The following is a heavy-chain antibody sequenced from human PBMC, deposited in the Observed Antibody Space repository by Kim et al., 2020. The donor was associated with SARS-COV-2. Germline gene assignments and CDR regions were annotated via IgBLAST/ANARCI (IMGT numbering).Heavy chain of an antibody. D-gene: IGHD5-18*01. CDR1: GGSLSSYY. CDR2: MYYSGST. Sequence: SETLSLTCTVSGGSLSSYYWSWIRQPPGKGLEWIGYMYYSGSTNYNPSLKSRVTISVDTSKNQFSLKLRSVTAADTAVYFCARLRYTYGRYYFDYWGQGT. V-gene: IGHV4-59*12. J-gene: IGHJ4*02. CDR3: ARLRYTYGRYYFDY.